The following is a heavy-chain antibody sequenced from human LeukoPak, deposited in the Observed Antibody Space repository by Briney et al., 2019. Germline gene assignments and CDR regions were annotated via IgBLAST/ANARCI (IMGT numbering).Heavy chain of an antibody. D-gene: IGHD2-15*01. CDR3: ARVRCSGGSCPHYYYYGMDV. CDR1: GGSISNYY. Sequence: PSETLSLTCTVSGGSISNYYWSWIRQPPGKGLEWIGYIYYSGSTTYNPSLKSRVTISVDTSTNQFSLKLISVTAADTAVYYCARVRCSGGSCPHYYYYGMDVWGQGTTVTVSS. V-gene: IGHV4-59*01. J-gene: IGHJ6*02. CDR2: IYYSGST.